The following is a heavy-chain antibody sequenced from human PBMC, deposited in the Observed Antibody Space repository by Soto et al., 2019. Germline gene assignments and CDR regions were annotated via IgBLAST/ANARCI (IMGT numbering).Heavy chain of an antibody. CDR1: GFTFDDYA. CDR2: ISWNSGSI. CDR3: AKDIQTTVTTSYFDY. J-gene: IGHJ4*02. V-gene: IGHV3-9*01. Sequence: PGGSLRLSCAASGFTFDDYAMHWVRQAPGKGLEWVSGISWNSGSIGYADSVKGRFTISRDNAKNSLYLQMNSLRAEDTALYYCAKDIQTTVTTSYFDYWGQGTLVTVSS. D-gene: IGHD4-17*01.